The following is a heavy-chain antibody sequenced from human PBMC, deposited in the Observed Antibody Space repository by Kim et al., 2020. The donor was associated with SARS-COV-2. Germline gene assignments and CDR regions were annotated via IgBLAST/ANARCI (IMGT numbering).Heavy chain of an antibody. CDR2: IRSKANSYAT. D-gene: IGHD1-1*01. CDR3: TRVPGTMLDFWDTFD. Sequence: GGSLRLSCAASGFTFSGSAMHWVRQASGKGLEWVGRIRSKANSYATTYAASVKGRFTIYSDDSKPTAYLQMNSPKTEDTDEYYCTRVPGTMLDFWDTFD. V-gene: IGHV3-73*01. CDR1: GFTFSGSA. J-gene: IGHJ3*02.